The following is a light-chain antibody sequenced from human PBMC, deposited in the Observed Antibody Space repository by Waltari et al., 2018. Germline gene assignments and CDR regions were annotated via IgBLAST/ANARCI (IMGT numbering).Light chain of an antibody. CDR2: RNN. CDR3: ASWDDSHYV. V-gene: IGLV1-47*01. CDR1: NSTPGINS. Sequence: QSVLTQPPSASETPGQRVTISCSGSNSTPGINSLTWYQQLPGTAPKLPIYRNNQRPSGVPDRFSASKSGTSASLAIDGLRSEDEAVYYCASWDDSHYVFGPGTQVTVL. J-gene: IGLJ1*01.